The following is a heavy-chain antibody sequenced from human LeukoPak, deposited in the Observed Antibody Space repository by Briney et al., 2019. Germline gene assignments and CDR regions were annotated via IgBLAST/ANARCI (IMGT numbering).Heavy chain of an antibody. J-gene: IGHJ6*03. D-gene: IGHD3-16*01. V-gene: IGHV4-61*02. CDR1: GGSISSGSYY. CDR3: ARETDTSYYYYMDV. CDR2: IYTSGST. Sequence: SQTLSLTCTVSGGSISSGSYYWSWIRQPAGKGLEWIGRIYTSGSTNYNPSLKSRVTISVDTSKNQFSLKLSSVTAADTAMYYCARETDTSYYYYMDVWGKGTTVTVSS.